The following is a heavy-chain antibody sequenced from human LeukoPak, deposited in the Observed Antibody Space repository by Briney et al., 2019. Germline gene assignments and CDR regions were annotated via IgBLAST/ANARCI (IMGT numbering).Heavy chain of an antibody. CDR1: GFPLKSYW. D-gene: IGHD3-22*01. J-gene: IGHJ4*02. CDR2: IDTVATSP. V-gene: IGHV3-74*01. CDR3: AAGYYDMSGYPFDF. Sequence: PGGSLRLSCAASGFPLKSYWMYWVRQVPGKGLVWVSRIDTVATSPNYADSVKGRFTISRDNAKNTLYLEMNGLRAEDTAVYYCAAGYYDMSGYPFDFWGQGTLVTVSS.